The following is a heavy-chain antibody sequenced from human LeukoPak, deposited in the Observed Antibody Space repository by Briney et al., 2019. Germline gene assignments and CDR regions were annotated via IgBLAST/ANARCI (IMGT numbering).Heavy chain of an antibody. CDR1: GFTFSSYA. V-gene: IGHV3-23*01. CDR3: AKGEGTYDSSGPLGH. J-gene: IGHJ4*02. D-gene: IGHD3-22*01. Sequence: GGSLRLSCAASGFTFSSYAMNWVRQAPGQGLEWVSTLSGSGGTTYYADSVKGRFTISRDNSKNTLYLQMNSLRAEDTAVYHCAKGEGTYDSSGPLGHWGQGTLVTVSS. CDR2: LSGSGGTT.